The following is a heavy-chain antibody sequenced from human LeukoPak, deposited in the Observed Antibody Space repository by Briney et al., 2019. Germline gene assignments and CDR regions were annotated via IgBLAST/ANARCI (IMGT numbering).Heavy chain of an antibody. D-gene: IGHD1-26*01. V-gene: IGHV3-21*01. CDR1: GFTFSSYS. J-gene: IGHJ5*02. Sequence: GGSLRLSCAASGFTFSSYSMNWVRQAPGKGLEWVSSISSSSSYIYYADSVKGRFTISRDNAKNSLYLQMNSLRAEDTAVYYCARDNSVGEIAWFFDPWGQGTLVTV. CDR2: ISSSSSYI. CDR3: ARDNSVGEIAWFFDP.